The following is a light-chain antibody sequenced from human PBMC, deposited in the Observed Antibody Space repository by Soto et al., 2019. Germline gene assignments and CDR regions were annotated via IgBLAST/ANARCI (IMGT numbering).Light chain of an antibody. J-gene: IGLJ3*02. Sequence: QAVVTQEPSLTVSPGGTVTLTCVSSTGAVTSGHHPYWVQQKPGQAPRTLIYDTSNKQSCTPARFSGTLLGGKAALTLSGAQPEDEADYYCFLFFSGPWVFGGGTKVTVL. CDR3: FLFFSGPWV. V-gene: IGLV7-46*01. CDR1: TGAVTSGHH. CDR2: DTS.